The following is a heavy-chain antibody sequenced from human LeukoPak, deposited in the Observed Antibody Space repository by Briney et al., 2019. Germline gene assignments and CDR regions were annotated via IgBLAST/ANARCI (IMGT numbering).Heavy chain of an antibody. V-gene: IGHV1-2*02. Sequence: ASVKVSCKASGYTFTGYYMHWVRQAPGQGLEWMGWINPNSGGTNYAQKFQGRVTMTRDTSISTAYMGLSRLRSDDTAVYYCARDHFVGFGELLPYPWHVWGKGTTVTVSS. CDR2: INPNSGGT. D-gene: IGHD3-10*01. J-gene: IGHJ6*04. CDR3: ARDHFVGFGELLPYPWHV. CDR1: GYTFTGYY.